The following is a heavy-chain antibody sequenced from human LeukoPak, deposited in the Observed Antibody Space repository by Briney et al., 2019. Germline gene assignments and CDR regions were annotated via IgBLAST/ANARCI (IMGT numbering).Heavy chain of an antibody. D-gene: IGHD7-27*01. CDR1: GFTFSSYW. V-gene: IGHV3-7*05. Sequence: GGSLRLSCAASGFTFSSYWMNWVRQAPGKGLEWVANIKQDESEKNYVNSVRGRFTISRDNAKTSLYLQMNSLKAEDTAVYYCAGGTGWYIDLWGRGTLVTVSS. CDR2: IKQDESEK. J-gene: IGHJ2*01. CDR3: AGGTGWYIDL.